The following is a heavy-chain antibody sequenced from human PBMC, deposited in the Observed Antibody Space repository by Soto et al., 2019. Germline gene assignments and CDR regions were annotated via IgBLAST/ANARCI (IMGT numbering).Heavy chain of an antibody. CDR2: IIPILGIA. V-gene: IGHV1-69*04. D-gene: IGHD3-10*01. J-gene: IGHJ3*02. Sequence: PSVKVSCKASGYTFTSYAMHWVRQAPGQRLEWMGRIIPILGIANYAQKFQGRVTITADKSTSTAYMELSSLRSEDTAVYYCARGKNYYGSGSYRDDAFDIWGQGTMVTVSS. CDR1: GYTFTSYA. CDR3: ARGKNYYGSGSYRDDAFDI.